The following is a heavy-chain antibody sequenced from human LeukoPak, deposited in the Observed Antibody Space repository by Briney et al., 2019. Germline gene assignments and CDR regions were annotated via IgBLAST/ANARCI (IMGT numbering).Heavy chain of an antibody. D-gene: IGHD3-9*01. CDR3: ARAPDYDILTGYHIGFDY. CDR1: GGTFSSYA. V-gene: IGHV1-69*13. Sequence: ASVKVSCKASGGTFSSYAISWVRQAPGQGLEWMGGIIPIFGTANYAQKFQGGVTITADESTSTAYMELSSLRSEDTAVYYCARAPDYDILTGYHIGFDYWGQGTLVTVSS. CDR2: IIPIFGTA. J-gene: IGHJ4*02.